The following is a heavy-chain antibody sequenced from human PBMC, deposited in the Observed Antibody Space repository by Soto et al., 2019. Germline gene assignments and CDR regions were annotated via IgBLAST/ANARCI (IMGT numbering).Heavy chain of an antibody. D-gene: IGHD3-16*02. CDR1: GFSLNTARMG. CDR3: ARSGSYPLYYFDY. V-gene: IGHV2-26*01. Sequence: QVTLKESGPVLVRPTETLTLTCTVSGFSLNTARMGVSWIRQPPGKALEWLAHIFSSGEESYTPSLKTRLTISKDTSKSQVVLTMTNVDPVDTATYYCARSGSYPLYYFDYWGPGALVTVSS. CDR2: IFSSGEE. J-gene: IGHJ4*02.